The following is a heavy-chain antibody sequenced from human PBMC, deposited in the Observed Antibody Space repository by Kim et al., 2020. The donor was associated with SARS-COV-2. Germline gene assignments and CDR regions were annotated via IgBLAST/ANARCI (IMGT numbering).Heavy chain of an antibody. J-gene: IGHJ6*03. D-gene: IGHD2-2*01. V-gene: IGHV4-4*02. CDR2: IYHSGST. Sequence: SETLSLTCAVSGGSISSSNWWSWVRQPPGKGLEWIGEIYHSGSTNYNPSLKSRVTISVDKSKNQFSLKLSSVTAADTAVYYCARAMVDIIVVVPAASYYYYMDVWGKGTTVTVSS. CDR3: ARAMVDIIVVVPAASYYYYMDV. CDR1: GGSISSSNW.